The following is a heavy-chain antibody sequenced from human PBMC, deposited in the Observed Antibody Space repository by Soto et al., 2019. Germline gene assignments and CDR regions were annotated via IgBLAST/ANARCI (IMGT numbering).Heavy chain of an antibody. CDR3: ARHPRSERGYSGYDGHYCSSGSCYPFDY. Sequence: SETLSLTCTVSGGSICSYYWSWIRQPPGKGLEWIGYVFYSGSTNYNPSLKSRVTISVDNSKNQFSLKLASVTATDTAVYYCARHPRSERGYSGYDGHYCSSGSCYPFDYWGQGALVTVSS. V-gene: IGHV4-59*08. J-gene: IGHJ4*02. CDR1: GGSICSYY. D-gene: IGHD5-12*01. CDR2: VFYSGST.